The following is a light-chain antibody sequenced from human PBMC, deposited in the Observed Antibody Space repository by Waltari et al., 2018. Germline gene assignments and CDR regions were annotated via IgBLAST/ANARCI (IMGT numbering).Light chain of an antibody. J-gene: IGLJ3*02. Sequence: QSVLPQPPSVSGTPGQRVTISCPGSSSNIGSYAVNWYQQFPGTAPKLLIYYNNPRPSGVPDRFSGSKSGTSASLAISGLQSADEADYHCSAWDDSLNAWVFGGGTRLTVL. CDR1: SSNIGSYA. CDR3: SAWDDSLNAWV. V-gene: IGLV1-44*01. CDR2: YNN.